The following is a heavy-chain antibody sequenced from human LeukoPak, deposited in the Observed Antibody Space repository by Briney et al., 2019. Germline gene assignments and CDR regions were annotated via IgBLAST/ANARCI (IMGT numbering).Heavy chain of an antibody. V-gene: IGHV4-30-2*01. CDR2: IYHSGST. D-gene: IGHD3-22*01. Sequence: SETLSLTCTVSGVSISSGGYYWSWIRQPPGKGLEWIGYIYHSGSTYYNPSLKSRVTISVDTSKNQFSLKMSSVTAADTAVYYCATSGYDSSGSYFDYWGQGTLVTVSS. J-gene: IGHJ4*02. CDR3: ATSGYDSSGSYFDY. CDR1: GVSISSGGYY.